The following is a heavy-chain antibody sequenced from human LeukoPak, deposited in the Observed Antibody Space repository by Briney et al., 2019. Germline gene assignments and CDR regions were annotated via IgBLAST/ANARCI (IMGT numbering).Heavy chain of an antibody. J-gene: IGHJ5*02. V-gene: IGHV2-5*02. CDR1: GFSLSTSGVG. CDR2: IYWDDDK. Sequence: SGPTLVKPTQTLTLTCTFSGFSLSTSGVGVGWIRQPPGKALEWLALIYWDDDKRYSPSLKSRLTITKDTSKNQVVLTMTNMDPVDTATYYCAHSRYYGSGSLEINWFDPWGQGTLVTASS. D-gene: IGHD3-10*01. CDR3: AHSRYYGSGSLEINWFDP.